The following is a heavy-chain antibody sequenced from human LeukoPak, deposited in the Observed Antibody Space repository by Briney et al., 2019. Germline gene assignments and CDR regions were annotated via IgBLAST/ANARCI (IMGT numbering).Heavy chain of an antibody. CDR2: INHSGST. J-gene: IGHJ4*02. D-gene: IGHD6-13*01. CDR1: GGSFSGYY. Sequence: SETLSLTCAVYGGSFSGYYWSWIRQPPGRGLEWIGEINHSGSTNYNPSLKSRVTISVDTSKSQFSLKLSSVTAADTAVYYCARGKASYSSSWRPFDYWGQGTLVTVSS. CDR3: ARGKASYSSSWRPFDY. V-gene: IGHV4-34*01.